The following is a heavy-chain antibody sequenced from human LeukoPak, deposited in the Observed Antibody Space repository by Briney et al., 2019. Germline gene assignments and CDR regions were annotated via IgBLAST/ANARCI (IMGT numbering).Heavy chain of an antibody. D-gene: IGHD2-2*02. Sequence: PGGSLRLSCAASGFTFSSYSMNWVRQAPGKGLEWVSSSSSSSSYIYYADSVKGRFTISRDNAKNSLYLQMNSLRAEVTAVYYCARLVPAAIPVYYYYMDVWGKGTTVTVSS. CDR1: GFTFSSYS. CDR3: ARLVPAAIPVYYYYMDV. CDR2: SSSSSSYI. V-gene: IGHV3-21*01. J-gene: IGHJ6*03.